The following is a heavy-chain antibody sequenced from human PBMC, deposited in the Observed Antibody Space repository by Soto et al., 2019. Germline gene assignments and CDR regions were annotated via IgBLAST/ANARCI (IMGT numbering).Heavy chain of an antibody. V-gene: IGHV1-69*01. CDR3: AGVFGLYDILTGYSD. CDR2: IIPIFGTA. D-gene: IGHD3-9*01. CDR1: GGTFSSYA. Sequence: QVQLVQSGAEVKKPGSSVKVSCKASGGTFSSYANSWVRQAPGQGLEWMGGIIPIFGTANYAQKFQGRVTITADESTSTAYMELSSLRSEDMAVYYCAGVFGLYDILTGYSDWGQGTLVTVSS. J-gene: IGHJ4*02.